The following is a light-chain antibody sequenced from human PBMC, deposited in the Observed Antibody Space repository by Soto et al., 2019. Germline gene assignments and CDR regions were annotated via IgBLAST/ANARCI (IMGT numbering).Light chain of an antibody. CDR2: DVT. Sequence: QSALTQPRSVSGSPGQSVTISCTGTSGDVGAYDRVSWYQHHPTKAPKLIIYDVTNRPSGVPYRFSGSKSGSTASLTISWLQAEDEADYYCCSHAGGSSWVFGGGTKLTVL. CDR1: SGDVGAYDR. J-gene: IGLJ3*02. V-gene: IGLV2-11*01. CDR3: CSHAGGSSWV.